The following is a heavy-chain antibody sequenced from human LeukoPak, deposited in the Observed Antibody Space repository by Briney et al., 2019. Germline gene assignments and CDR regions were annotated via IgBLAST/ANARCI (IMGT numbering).Heavy chain of an antibody. D-gene: IGHD3-9*01. CDR3: ARGHYDVLAASYKWTPDY. V-gene: IGHV3-21*01. J-gene: IGHJ4*02. Sequence: GGSLRLSCAASGFTFNTFNMTWVRQAPGKGLEWVSSITSGGDYIYYADSVKGRFTTSRDKAKNSLSLQLNSLRVEDTAVYYCARGHYDVLAASYKWTPDYWGQGTLVTVSS. CDR2: ITSGGDYI. CDR1: GFTFNTFN.